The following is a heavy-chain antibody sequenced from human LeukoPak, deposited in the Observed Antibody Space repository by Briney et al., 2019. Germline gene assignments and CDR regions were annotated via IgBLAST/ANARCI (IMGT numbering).Heavy chain of an antibody. D-gene: IGHD2-21*01. CDR2: IYYSGRT. Sequence: SETLSLTCTVSGGSISSGDSYWSWIRQPPGKGLQWIGFIYYSGRTYYNPSLKSRVTISVDTSKNQFSLKLTSVTAADTAVYYCAREGDPEGDWGQGTLATVSS. CDR1: GGSISSGDSY. CDR3: AREGDPEGD. V-gene: IGHV4-30-4*01. J-gene: IGHJ4*02.